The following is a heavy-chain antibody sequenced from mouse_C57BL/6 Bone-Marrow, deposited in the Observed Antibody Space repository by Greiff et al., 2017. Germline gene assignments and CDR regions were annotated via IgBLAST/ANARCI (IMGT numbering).Heavy chain of an antibody. J-gene: IGHJ4*01. Sequence: DVMLVESGGGLVKPGGSLKLSCAASGFTFSSYAMSWVRQTPEKRLEWVATISDGGSYTYYPDNVKGRFTISRDNAKNNLYRQMSHLKSEETAMYYCARGELRSYYYAMDYWGQGTSVTVSS. V-gene: IGHV5-4*03. CDR1: GFTFSSYA. CDR3: ARGELRSYYYAMDY. D-gene: IGHD1-1*01. CDR2: ISDGGSYT.